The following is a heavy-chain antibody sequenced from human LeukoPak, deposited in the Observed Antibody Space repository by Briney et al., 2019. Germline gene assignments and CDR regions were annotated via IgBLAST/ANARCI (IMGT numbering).Heavy chain of an antibody. J-gene: IGHJ4*02. D-gene: IGHD2-2*01. CDR3: AKGYCSGTSCYSGLD. V-gene: IGHV3-30*02. CDR1: GFTFSSYG. Sequence: GGSLRLSCAASGFTFSSYGMHWVRQAPGKGLEWVSFIRYDGSNKYYADSVKGRFTISRDNSKNTLSLQMNSLRPEDTAVYYCAKGYCSGTSCYSGLDWGQGTLVTVSS. CDR2: IRYDGSNK.